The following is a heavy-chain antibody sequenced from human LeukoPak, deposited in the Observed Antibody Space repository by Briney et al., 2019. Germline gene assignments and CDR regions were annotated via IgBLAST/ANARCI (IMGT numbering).Heavy chain of an antibody. CDR2: IYYSGST. D-gene: IGHD1-26*01. V-gene: IGHV4-59*01. J-gene: IGHJ3*02. CDR3: ATTTSGGDAFDI. CDR1: GGSISSYY. Sequence: SETLSLTCTVSGGSISSYYWSWIRQPPGKGLEWIGYIYYSGSTKYNPSLKSRVTISVDTSNNQFSLNLRSVTAADTAVYYCATTTSGGDAFDIWGQGTMVTVSS.